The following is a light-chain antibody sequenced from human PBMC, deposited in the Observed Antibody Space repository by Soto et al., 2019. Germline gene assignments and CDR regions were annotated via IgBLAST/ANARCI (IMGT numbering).Light chain of an antibody. J-gene: IGKJ3*01. CDR2: DGS. V-gene: IGKV3-11*01. CDR3: QQRINWLSS. CDR1: QSVSGY. Sequence: EIVLTQSPATLSLSPGERATLSCRASQSVSGYLAWYQQKPGQAPRLLIYDGSHRATGIPAGFSGSGSGTDLALPISGLEPEDFAVYYCQQRINWLSSFGPGTRWIS.